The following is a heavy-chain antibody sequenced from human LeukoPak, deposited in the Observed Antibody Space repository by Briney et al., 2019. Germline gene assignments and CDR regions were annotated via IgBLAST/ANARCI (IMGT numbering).Heavy chain of an antibody. CDR2: ISAYNGNT. Sequence: ASVKVSCKASGYTFTSYGISRVRQAPGQGLEWMGWISAYNGNTNYAQKLQGRVTMTTDTSTSTAHMELRSLRSDDTAVYYCARVGGYYPSHWYFDLWGRGTLVTVSS. CDR3: ARVGGYYPSHWYFDL. V-gene: IGHV1-18*01. CDR1: GYTFTSYG. J-gene: IGHJ2*01. D-gene: IGHD3-22*01.